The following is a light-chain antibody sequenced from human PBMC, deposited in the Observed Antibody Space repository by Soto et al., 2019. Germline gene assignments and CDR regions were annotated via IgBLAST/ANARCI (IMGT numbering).Light chain of an antibody. V-gene: IGKV1-5*03. J-gene: IGKJ1*01. CDR2: KAS. Sequence: DIQMTQSPSTLSASVGDRVTITCRASQSISSWLAWYQQKPGKAPKPLIYKASSLESGVPSRFSGSGSGTEITLTISSLQPDDFATYYRQQYNSYSAWTFGQGTKVEIK. CDR3: QQYNSYSAWT. CDR1: QSISSW.